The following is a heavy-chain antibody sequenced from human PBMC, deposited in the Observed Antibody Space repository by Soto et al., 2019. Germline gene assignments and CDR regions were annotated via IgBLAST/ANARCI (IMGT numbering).Heavy chain of an antibody. CDR3: AKDFVSNYYDSSGYFRDYFDY. CDR2: ISGSGGST. CDR1: GFTFSSYA. V-gene: IGHV3-23*01. J-gene: IGHJ4*02. Sequence: GGSLILSCAASGFTFSSYAMSWVRQAPGKGLEWVSAISGSGGSTYYADSVKGRFTISRDNSKNTLYLQMNSLRAEDTAVYYCAKDFVSNYYDSSGYFRDYFDYWGQGTLVTVSS. D-gene: IGHD3-22*01.